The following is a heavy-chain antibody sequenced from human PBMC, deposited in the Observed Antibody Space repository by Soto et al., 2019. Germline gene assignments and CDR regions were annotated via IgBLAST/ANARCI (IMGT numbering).Heavy chain of an antibody. J-gene: IGHJ3*01. V-gene: IGHV3-30*14. CDR2: MTYDGATE. CDR1: GFTFSDYV. Sequence: QVRLVESGGGVVQPGTSLRLSCAASGFTFSDYVIHWVRQAAGKGLEWVASMTYDGATEYYADSVKGRFTMSRNNSKRALALQRNSLRPDDTAVYYCARVRLSSAAKDALDVWGQGTRVTVSS. D-gene: IGHD6-25*01. CDR3: ARVRLSSAAKDALDV.